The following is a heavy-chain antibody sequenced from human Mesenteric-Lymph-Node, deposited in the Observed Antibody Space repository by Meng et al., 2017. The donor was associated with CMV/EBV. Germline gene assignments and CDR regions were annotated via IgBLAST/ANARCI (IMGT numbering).Heavy chain of an antibody. CDR2: ISTTSTYI. CDR3: ARDLVDTAMIYSFDS. CDR1: GFTFSIYS. Sequence: GESLKISCAASGFTFSIYSMNWVRQAPGKGLEWVSSISTTSTYISYADSLKGRFTISRDNAKNSLYLQMNSLRAEDTAVYYCARDLVDTAMIYSFDSWGQGTLVTVSS. V-gene: IGHV3-21*01. J-gene: IGHJ4*02. D-gene: IGHD5-18*01.